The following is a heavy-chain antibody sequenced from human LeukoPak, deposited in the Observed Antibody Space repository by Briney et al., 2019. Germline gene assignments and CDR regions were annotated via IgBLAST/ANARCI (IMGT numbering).Heavy chain of an antibody. CDR2: IYSGGST. V-gene: IGHV3-66*01. CDR1: GFTVSSNY. Sequence: GGSLRLSCAASGFTVSSNYMSWVRQAPGKGLEWVSVIYSGGSTYYADSVKGRFTISRDNSKNTLYLQMNSLRAEDTAVYYCAREFAARDYFDYWGQGTLVTVSS. CDR3: AREFAARDYFDY. J-gene: IGHJ4*02. D-gene: IGHD6-6*01.